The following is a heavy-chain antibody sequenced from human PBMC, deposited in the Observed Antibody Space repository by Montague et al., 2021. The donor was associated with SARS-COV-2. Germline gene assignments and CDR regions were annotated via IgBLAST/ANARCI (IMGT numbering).Heavy chain of an antibody. CDR1: GFTFSQYE. J-gene: IGHJ6*02. Sequence: SLRLSCAASGFTFSQYEMNWLRQSPGKGLEWVSKISGTGDTINVADSVRSRFIISRDNANNLLHLQMNSLRTEDTAVYYCARDLSGRYFDWSMLGPLDHYGMDVWGQGTTVTVSS. V-gene: IGHV3-48*03. CDR3: ARDLSGRYFDWSMLGPLDHYGMDV. D-gene: IGHD3-9*01. CDR2: ISGTGDTI.